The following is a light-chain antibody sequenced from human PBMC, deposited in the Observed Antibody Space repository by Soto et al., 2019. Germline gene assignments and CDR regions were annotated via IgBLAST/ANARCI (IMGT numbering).Light chain of an antibody. Sequence: ETVMTQSPATLSVSPGERATLSCRASQSISSDLAWYQHKPGQAPRLLIYGASTTATGIPDRFSGSGSGTDFTLTITRLEPEDFAVYYCQQYGGSPRTFGQGTKVEVK. CDR1: QSISSD. CDR2: GAS. J-gene: IGKJ1*01. V-gene: IGKV3-20*01. CDR3: QQYGGSPRT.